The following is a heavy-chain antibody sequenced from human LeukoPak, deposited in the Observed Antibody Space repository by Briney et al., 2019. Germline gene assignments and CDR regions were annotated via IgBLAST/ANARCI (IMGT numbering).Heavy chain of an antibody. D-gene: IGHD2-15*01. CDR2: IRYDGSNK. CDR1: GFTFSSYG. Sequence: QTGGSLRLSCAASGFTFSSYGMHWVRQAPGKGLEWVAFIRYDGSNKYYADSVKGRFTISRDNAKSTVYLQMNSLTAEDTAVYYCARDGGTSTPFDYWGQGTLVTVSS. J-gene: IGHJ4*02. CDR3: ARDGGTSTPFDY. V-gene: IGHV3-30*02.